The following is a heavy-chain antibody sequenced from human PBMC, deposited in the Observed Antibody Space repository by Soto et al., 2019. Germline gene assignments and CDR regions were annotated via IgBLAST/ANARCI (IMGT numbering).Heavy chain of an antibody. Sequence: SQTLSLTCAISGDSVSSNSAAWNWIRQSPSRGLEWLGRTYYRSKWYNDYAVSVKSRITINPDTSKNQFSLQLNSVTPEDTAVYYCARQAAAGPDYYYYGMDVWGQGTTVTVSS. CDR2: TYYRSKWYN. D-gene: IGHD6-13*01. J-gene: IGHJ6*02. CDR1: GDSVSSNSAA. CDR3: ARQAAAGPDYYYYGMDV. V-gene: IGHV6-1*01.